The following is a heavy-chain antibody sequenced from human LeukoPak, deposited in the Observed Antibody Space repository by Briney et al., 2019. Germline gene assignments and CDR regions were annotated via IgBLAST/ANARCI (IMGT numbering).Heavy chain of an antibody. D-gene: IGHD6-13*01. V-gene: IGHV4-39*07. CDR3: ARDTWRSSSWYPFDY. CDR1: GGSISSSSYY. J-gene: IGHJ4*02. Sequence: SETLPLTCTVSGGSISSSSYYWGWIRQPPGKGLEWIGSIYYSGSTYYNPSLKSRVTISVDTSKNQFSLKLSSVTAADTAVYYCARDTWRSSSWYPFDYWGQGTLVTVSS. CDR2: IYYSGST.